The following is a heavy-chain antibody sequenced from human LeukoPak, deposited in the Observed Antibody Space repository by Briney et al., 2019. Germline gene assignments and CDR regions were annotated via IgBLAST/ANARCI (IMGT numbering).Heavy chain of an antibody. Sequence: ASVKVSCKASGYTFTGYYMHWVRQAPGQGLEWMGWINPNSGGTNYAQKFQGRVTMTRDTSISTAYMELSRLRSDDTAVYYCARVPPITMPADYWGQGTLVTVSS. CDR3: ARVPPITMPADY. J-gene: IGHJ4*02. V-gene: IGHV1-2*02. CDR2: INPNSGGT. D-gene: IGHD3-10*01. CDR1: GYTFTGYY.